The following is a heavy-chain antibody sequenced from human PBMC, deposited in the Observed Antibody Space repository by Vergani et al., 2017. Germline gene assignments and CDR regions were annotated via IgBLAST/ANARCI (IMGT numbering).Heavy chain of an antibody. Sequence: QVQLVESGGGLVKPGGSLRLSCAASGFTFSDYYMNWIRQAPGKGLEWVSYISSTGTTIYYADSVKGRFTISRDNTKNSLYLEMNNLRAEDTAVYYCARARAPFWRGSLSYWGQGTLVTVSS. CDR1: GFTFSDYY. V-gene: IGHV3-11*01. D-gene: IGHD3-3*01. CDR3: ARARAPFWRGSLSY. J-gene: IGHJ4*02. CDR2: ISSTGTTI.